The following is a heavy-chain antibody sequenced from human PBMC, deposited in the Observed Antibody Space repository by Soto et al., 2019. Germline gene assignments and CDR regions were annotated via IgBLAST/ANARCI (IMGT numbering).Heavy chain of an antibody. D-gene: IGHD2-15*01. J-gene: IGHJ4*02. Sequence: ASVKVSCKASGYNFTSYYMHWVRQAPGQGLEWMGIINPSGGSTSYAQKFQGRVTMTRDTSTSTVYMELSSLRSEDTAVYYCARALVVAATRSSLYYWGQGTLVTVSS. CDR3: ARALVVAATRSSLYY. V-gene: IGHV1-46*03. CDR2: INPSGGST. CDR1: GYNFTSYY.